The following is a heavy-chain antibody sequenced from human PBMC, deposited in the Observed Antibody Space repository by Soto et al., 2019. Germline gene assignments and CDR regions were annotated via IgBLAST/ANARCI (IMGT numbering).Heavy chain of an antibody. CDR2: IYYSAST. D-gene: IGHD1-1*01. Sequence: LSLTCTVSGGSVSSGSYYWSWIRQPPGKGLEWIGAIYYSASTNYNPSLESRVTISVDTSKNQFSLRLSSVTAADTAVYYCARARGTGGKINCFDPWGQGTLVTVSS. J-gene: IGHJ5*02. CDR3: ARARGTGGKINCFDP. CDR1: GGSVSSGSYY. V-gene: IGHV4-61*01.